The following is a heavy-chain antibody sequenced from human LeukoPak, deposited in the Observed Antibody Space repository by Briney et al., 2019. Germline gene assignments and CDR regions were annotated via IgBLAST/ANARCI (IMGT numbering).Heavy chain of an antibody. CDR3: ARDFGERRVPNAFDI. J-gene: IGHJ3*02. D-gene: IGHD3-10*01. Sequence: GGSLRLSCAAPGFTFSSYSMNWVRQAPGKGLEWVSYISSSSSTIYYADSVKGRFTISRDNAKNSLYLQMNSLRAEDTAVYYCARDFGERRVPNAFDIWGQGTMVTVSS. CDR2: ISSSSSTI. V-gene: IGHV3-48*01. CDR1: GFTFSSYS.